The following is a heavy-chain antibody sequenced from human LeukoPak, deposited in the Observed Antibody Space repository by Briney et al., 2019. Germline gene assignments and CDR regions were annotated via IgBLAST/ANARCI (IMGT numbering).Heavy chain of an antibody. J-gene: IGHJ4*02. CDR1: GGSFSGYY. CDR2: INHSGST. Sequence: PSETLSLTCAVYGGSFSGYYWSWIRQPPGKGLEWIGEINHSGSTNYNPSLKSRVTISVDTSKNQFSLKLSSVTAADTAVYYCASGIDSGSYNYFDYWGQGTLVTVSS. V-gene: IGHV4-34*01. CDR3: ASGIDSGSYNYFDY. D-gene: IGHD1-26*01.